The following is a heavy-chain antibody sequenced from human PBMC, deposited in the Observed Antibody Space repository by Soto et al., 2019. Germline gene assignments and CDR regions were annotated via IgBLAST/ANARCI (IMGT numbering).Heavy chain of an antibody. CDR2: INPNSGGT. D-gene: IGHD3-3*01. Sequence: ASVKVSCKASGYTFTGYYMHWVRQAPGQGLEWMGWINPNSGGTNYAQKFQGWVTMTRDTSISTAYMELSRLRSEDTAVYYCARGRSLEWLDWFDPWGQGILVTVAS. J-gene: IGHJ5*02. V-gene: IGHV1-2*04. CDR1: GYTFTGYY. CDR3: ARGRSLEWLDWFDP.